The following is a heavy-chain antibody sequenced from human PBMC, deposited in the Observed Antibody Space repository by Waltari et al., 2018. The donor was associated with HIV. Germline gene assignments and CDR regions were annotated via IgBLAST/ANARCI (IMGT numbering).Heavy chain of an antibody. D-gene: IGHD3-22*01. CDR3: ARSHDSSGYYNFDY. V-gene: IGHV4-59*01. CDR1: GGSISTYY. CDR2: IYYSGST. J-gene: IGHJ4*02. Sequence: QVQLQESGPGLVKPSETMSLTGTGSGGSISTYYWSWIRQPPGKGREWSGYIYYSGSTNYNPSLKSRFTISVDTSKNQFSLKLSSVTAADTAVYYCARSHDSSGYYNFDYWGQGTLVTVSS.